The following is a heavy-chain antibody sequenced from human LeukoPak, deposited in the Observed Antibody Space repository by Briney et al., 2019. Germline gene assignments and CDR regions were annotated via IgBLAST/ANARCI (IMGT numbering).Heavy chain of an antibody. CDR2: ISYDGSDK. Sequence: GRSLRLSCVASGFIFSDYGIQWVRQAPGKGLEWVAVISYDGSDKYYADSVKGRFTISRDNSKNTLFLQMNSLRAEDMALYYCVRRAPGFSSGWLDYWGQGTLVTVSS. D-gene: IGHD6-19*01. V-gene: IGHV3-30*03. CDR3: VRRAPGFSSGWLDY. J-gene: IGHJ4*02. CDR1: GFIFSDYG.